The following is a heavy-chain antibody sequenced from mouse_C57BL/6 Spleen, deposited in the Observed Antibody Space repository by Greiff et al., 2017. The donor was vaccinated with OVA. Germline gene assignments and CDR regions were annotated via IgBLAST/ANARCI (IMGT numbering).Heavy chain of an antibody. V-gene: IGHV1-61*01. J-gene: IGHJ2*01. CDR1: GYTFTSYW. CDR3: AKRTAGSGYAGYFDY. D-gene: IGHD3-2*02. Sequence: QVQLQQPGAELVRPGSSVKLSCKASGYTFTSYWMDWVKQRPGQGLEWIGNIYPSDSETHYNQKFKDKATLTVDKSSSTAYMQLSSLTSEDSAVYYCAKRTAGSGYAGYFDYWGQGTTLTVSS. CDR2: IYPSDSET.